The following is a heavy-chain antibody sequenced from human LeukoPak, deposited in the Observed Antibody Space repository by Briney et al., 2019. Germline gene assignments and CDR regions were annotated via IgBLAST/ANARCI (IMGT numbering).Heavy chain of an antibody. Sequence: SGPTLVNPTQTLTLTCTFSGFSLSTSGMCVSWIRQPPGKALEWLARIDWDDDKYYSTSLKTRLTISKDTSKNQVVLTLTNMDPVDTATYYCAGGGWYSGSYYVVDYWGQGTLGTVSS. CDR1: GFSLSTSGMC. J-gene: IGHJ4*02. CDR3: AGGGWYSGSYYVVDY. V-gene: IGHV2-70*11. D-gene: IGHD1-26*01. CDR2: IDWDDDK.